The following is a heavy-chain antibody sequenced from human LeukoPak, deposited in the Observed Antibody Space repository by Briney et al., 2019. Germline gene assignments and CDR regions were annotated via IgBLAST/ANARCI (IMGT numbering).Heavy chain of an antibody. CDR2: IYYNGST. CDR3: ARIYCIRSGFYEVY. D-gene: IGHD2-2*01. Sequence: PSGTLSLTCLVSGGSMSGYSWTWVRQPPGKGLEWFAYIYYNGSTNSNPSLKSRVTMSLDTSKKQFSLRVSSVTAADTAVYYCARIYCIRSGFYEVYCGQGTLVTVSS. J-gene: IGHJ4*02. CDR1: GGSMSGYS. V-gene: IGHV4-59*08.